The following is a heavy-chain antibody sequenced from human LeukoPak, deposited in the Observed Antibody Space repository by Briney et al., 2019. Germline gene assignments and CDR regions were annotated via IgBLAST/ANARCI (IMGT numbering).Heavy chain of an antibody. D-gene: IGHD6-13*01. Sequence: GGSLRLSCRASRFTFKSYVMSWFRQAPGKGLEWVSSITTSSDYTNHADSVRGRFTISRDDSKNTLYLQMNSLRVEDTAVYYCAKGLSAANWFGPWGQGTLVTVSS. CDR3: AKGLSAANWFGP. CDR2: ITTSSDYT. V-gene: IGHV3-23*01. CDR1: RFTFKSYV. J-gene: IGHJ5*02.